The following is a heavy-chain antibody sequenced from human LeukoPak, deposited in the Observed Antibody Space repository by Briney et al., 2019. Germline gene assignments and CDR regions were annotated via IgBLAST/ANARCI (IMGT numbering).Heavy chain of an antibody. Sequence: ASVKVSCRASGYTFTSYGISCVRQAPGQGLEWMGWISAYNGNTNYAQKLQGRVTMTTDTSTSTAYMELRSLRSDDTAVYYCARESGIVGAQSDAFDIWGQGTMVTVSS. CDR3: ARESGIVGAQSDAFDI. CDR1: GYTFTSYG. J-gene: IGHJ3*02. D-gene: IGHD1-26*01. CDR2: ISAYNGNT. V-gene: IGHV1-18*01.